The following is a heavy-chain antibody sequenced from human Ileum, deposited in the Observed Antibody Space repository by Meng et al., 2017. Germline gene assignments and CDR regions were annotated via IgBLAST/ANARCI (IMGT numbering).Heavy chain of an antibody. J-gene: IGHJ4*02. D-gene: IGHD3-16*01. CDR1: GFTFTSYS. V-gene: IGHV3-74*01. CDR2: ITYDDTDA. Sequence: GESLKISCAASGFTFTSYSMHWFRQAPGKGPVWVSRITYDDTDALYADSVKGRFTVSRDNAKNTLYLQMNSLRAEDTAVYYCARDRPGGPDFWGQGKLVTVSS. CDR3: ARDRPGGPDF.